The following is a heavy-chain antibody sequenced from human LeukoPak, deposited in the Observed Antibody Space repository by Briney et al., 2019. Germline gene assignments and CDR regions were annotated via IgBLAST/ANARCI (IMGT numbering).Heavy chain of an antibody. CDR3: ARDSIIAAAGDY. CDR2: ISSSSRTT. Sequence: GGSLRLSCAASGFTFSSYSMNWVRQAPGKGLEWVSYISSSSRTTYYADSVKGRFTISRDNAKNSLYLQMNSLRAEDTAVYYCARDSIIAAAGDYWGQGTLVTVSS. CDR1: GFTFSSYS. V-gene: IGHV3-48*01. J-gene: IGHJ4*02. D-gene: IGHD6-13*01.